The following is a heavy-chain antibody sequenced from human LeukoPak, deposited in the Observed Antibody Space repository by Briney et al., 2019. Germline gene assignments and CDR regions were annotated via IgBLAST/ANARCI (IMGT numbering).Heavy chain of an antibody. D-gene: IGHD3-3*01. J-gene: IGHJ4*02. CDR2: ISGSGGST. Sequence: GGSLRLSCAASGFTFSSYGMHWVRQAPGKGLEWVSAISGSGGSTYYADSVKGRFTISRDNSKNTLYLQMNSLRAEDTAVYYCARRFTIFGVVRWAFDYWGQGTLVTVSS. V-gene: IGHV3-23*01. CDR1: GFTFSSYG. CDR3: ARRFTIFGVVRWAFDY.